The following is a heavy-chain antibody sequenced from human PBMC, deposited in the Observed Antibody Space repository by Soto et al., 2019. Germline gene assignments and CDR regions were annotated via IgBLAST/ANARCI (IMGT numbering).Heavy chain of an antibody. V-gene: IGHV1-69*06. J-gene: IGHJ5*02. Sequence: QVQLMQSGAEVKKPASSVKVSCRASGGTVSNYAISWVRQAPGQSLEWMGGIVPKFGTANYAQRFRGRVTISADKSTDSVYMELSSLRSQDTAVYYCAREMASAYSRTWFDPWGQGTLVTVSS. CDR2: IVPKFGTA. D-gene: IGHD2-15*01. CDR3: AREMASAYSRTWFDP. CDR1: GGTVSNYA.